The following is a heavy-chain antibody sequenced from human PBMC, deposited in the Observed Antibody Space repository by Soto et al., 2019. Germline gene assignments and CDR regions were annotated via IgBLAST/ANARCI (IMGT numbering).Heavy chain of an antibody. Sequence: PSETLSLTCTVSGGSITNYYWNWIRQAPGKGLEWIGYIFYTGSTNYNPSLKSRVTISVDTSENQFSLKLSSVTAADTAVYYCARVLDYYDSSGLNYFDYWGQGTLVTVSS. CDR3: ARVLDYYDSSGLNYFDY. J-gene: IGHJ4*02. CDR1: GGSITNYY. D-gene: IGHD3-22*01. CDR2: IFYTGST. V-gene: IGHV4-59*08.